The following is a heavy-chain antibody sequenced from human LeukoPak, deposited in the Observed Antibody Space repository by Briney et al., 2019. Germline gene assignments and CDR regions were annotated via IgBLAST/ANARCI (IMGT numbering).Heavy chain of an antibody. V-gene: IGHV3-20*04. J-gene: IGHJ5*02. Sequence: GGSLRLSCAASGFTFDDYGMSWIRQAPGKGLEWVSGINWNGGSTGYADSVKGRSTISRDNAKNSLYLQMNSLRAEDTALYYCARGLQPDAHYYGSGSATDNWFDPWGQGTLVTVSS. D-gene: IGHD3-10*01. CDR3: ARGLQPDAHYYGSGSATDNWFDP. CDR2: INWNGGST. CDR1: GFTFDDYG.